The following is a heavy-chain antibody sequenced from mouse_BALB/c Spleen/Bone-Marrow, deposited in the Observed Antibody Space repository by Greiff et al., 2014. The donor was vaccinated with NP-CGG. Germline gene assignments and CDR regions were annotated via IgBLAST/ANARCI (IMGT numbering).Heavy chain of an antibody. CDR2: INPGNGGT. D-gene: IGHD3-1*01. CDR1: GYTFTSYY. CDR3: TRGLRAWFAY. J-gene: IGHJ3*01. V-gene: IGHV1S81*02. Sequence: VQLQESGAELVKPGASVKLSCKASGYTFTSYYMYWVKQRPGQGLEWIGGINPGNGGTNFNEKFKSKATLTVDKSSSTAYMQLSSLTSEDSAVYYCTRGLRAWFAYWGQGTLVTVSA.